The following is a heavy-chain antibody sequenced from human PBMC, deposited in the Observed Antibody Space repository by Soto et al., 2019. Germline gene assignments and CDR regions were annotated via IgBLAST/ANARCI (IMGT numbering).Heavy chain of an antibody. CDR3: ASTLGYCSGGSCSGAQSYYYGMDV. Sequence: GESLKISCKGSGYSFTSYWISWVRQMPGKGLEWMGRIDPSDSYTNYSPSFQGHVTISADKSISTAYLQWSSLKASGTAMYYCASTLGYCSGGSCSGAQSYYYGMDVWGQGTTVTVSS. CDR1: GYSFTSYW. CDR2: IDPSDSYT. D-gene: IGHD2-15*01. V-gene: IGHV5-10-1*01. J-gene: IGHJ6*02.